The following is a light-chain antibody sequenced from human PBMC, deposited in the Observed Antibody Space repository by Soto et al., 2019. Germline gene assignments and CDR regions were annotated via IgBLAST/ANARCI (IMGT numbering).Light chain of an antibody. Sequence: DILLTQSPPSLSASVGDRVTITCRASQSIARHLNWYQQKPGQAPKVLIYDSSNLESGVPSRFSGGGSGTDFTLTISSLQTEDFATYYCQQSLNTPRTFGQGTKVEI. CDR2: DSS. V-gene: IGKV1-39*01. J-gene: IGKJ1*01. CDR3: QQSLNTPRT. CDR1: QSIARH.